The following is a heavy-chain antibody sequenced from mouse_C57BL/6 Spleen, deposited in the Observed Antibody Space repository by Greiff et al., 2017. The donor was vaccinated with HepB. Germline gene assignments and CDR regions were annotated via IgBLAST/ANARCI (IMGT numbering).Heavy chain of an antibody. CDR1: GYSITSGYY. D-gene: IGHD2-4*01. CDR3: AGEAYYDPCRGMDY. J-gene: IGHJ4*01. V-gene: IGHV3-6*01. Sequence: EVQLVESGPGLVKPSQSLSLTCSVTGYSITSGYYWNWIRQFPGNKLEWMGYISYDGSNNYNPSFKNRTSITRDTSKNQFFLKLNSVTTEDTATYYCAGEAYYDPCRGMDYWGQGTSVTVSS. CDR2: ISYDGSN.